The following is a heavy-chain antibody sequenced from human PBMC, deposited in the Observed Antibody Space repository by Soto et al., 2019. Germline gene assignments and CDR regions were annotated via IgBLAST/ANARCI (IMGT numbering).Heavy chain of an antibody. D-gene: IGHD2-2*01. CDR3: TTDHCSSTSCYYYYYGMDV. V-gene: IGHV3-15*01. J-gene: IGHJ6*02. Sequence: GGSLRLSCAASGFTFSNAWMSWVRQAPGKGLEWVGRIKSKTDGGTTDYAAPVKGRFTISRDDSKNTLYLQINSLKTEDTAVYYCTTDHCSSTSCYYYYYGMDVWGQGTTVTVSS. CDR2: IKSKTDGGTT. CDR1: GFTFSNAW.